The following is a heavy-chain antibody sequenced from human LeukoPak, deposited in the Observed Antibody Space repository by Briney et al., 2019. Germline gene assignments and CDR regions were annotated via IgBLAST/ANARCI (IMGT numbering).Heavy chain of an antibody. CDR1: GFTFSSYS. V-gene: IGHV3-48*01. Sequence: GGSLRLSCAASGFTFSSYSMNWVRQAPGKGLEWVSYITSSTSAIYYADSVKGRFTISRDNAKNSLYLQMNSLRAEDTAVYYCARIRYSYGGDYYYYMDVWGKGTTVTVSS. D-gene: IGHD5-18*01. CDR2: ITSSTSAI. J-gene: IGHJ6*03. CDR3: ARIRYSYGGDYYYYMDV.